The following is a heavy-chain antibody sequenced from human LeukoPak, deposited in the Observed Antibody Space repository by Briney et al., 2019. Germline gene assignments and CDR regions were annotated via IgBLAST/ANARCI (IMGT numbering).Heavy chain of an antibody. D-gene: IGHD2-21*02. J-gene: IGHJ3*02. Sequence: SETLSLTCTVSGGSISSGDYYWSWNRQPPGKVLEWIGYIYYSGSTYYNPSLKSRVTISVDTSKNQFSLKLSSVTAADTAVYYCARDPGGDWNAFDIWGQGTMVTVSS. CDR3: ARDPGGDWNAFDI. V-gene: IGHV4-30-4*01. CDR1: GGSISSGDYY. CDR2: IYYSGST.